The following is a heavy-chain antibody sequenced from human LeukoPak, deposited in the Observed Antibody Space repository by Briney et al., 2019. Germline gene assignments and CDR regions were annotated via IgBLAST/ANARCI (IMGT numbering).Heavy chain of an antibody. D-gene: IGHD2-15*01. CDR1: GGSISSSSYY. V-gene: IGHV4-39*02. Sequence: PSETLSLTCTVSGGSISSSSYYWGWIRQPPGKGLEWIGSIYYRGSTYYNPSLKSRVTISVDTSKNQFSLKLSSVTAADTAVYYCARDHCSGGSCFDYWGQGTLVTVSS. CDR2: IYYRGST. J-gene: IGHJ4*02. CDR3: ARDHCSGGSCFDY.